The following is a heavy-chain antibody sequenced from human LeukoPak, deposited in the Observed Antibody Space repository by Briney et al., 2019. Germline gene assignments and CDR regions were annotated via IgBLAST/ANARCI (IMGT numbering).Heavy chain of an antibody. V-gene: IGHV3-7*01. CDR3: AREYSSDWPTRFDY. D-gene: IGHD6-19*01. J-gene: IGHJ4*02. Sequence: GGSLRLSCAASGFTFSSYWMTWVRQAPGEGREWGATIKQDGSERYYVDSVKGRFSISRDNARNSLYLQMNSLRAEDTAVYYCAREYSSDWPTRFDYWGQGTLVTVSS. CDR1: GFTFSSYW. CDR2: IKQDGSER.